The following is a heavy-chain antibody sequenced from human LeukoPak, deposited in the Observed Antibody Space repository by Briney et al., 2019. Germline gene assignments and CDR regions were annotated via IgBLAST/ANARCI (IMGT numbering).Heavy chain of an antibody. D-gene: IGHD6-19*01. CDR2: IWYDGSNK. Sequence: PAGSLRLSCAASGFTFSSYGMHWVRQAPGKGLEWVAGIWYDGSNKYYADSVKGRFTISRDNSKNTLYLQMNSLTAEDTAVYYCARDHTTLQPGIAEDGYFDYWGQGTLVTVSS. J-gene: IGHJ4*02. V-gene: IGHV3-33*01. CDR3: ARDHTTLQPGIAEDGYFDY. CDR1: GFTFSSYG.